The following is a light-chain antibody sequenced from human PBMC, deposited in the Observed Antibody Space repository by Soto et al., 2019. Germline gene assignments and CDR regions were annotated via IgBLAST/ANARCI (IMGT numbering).Light chain of an antibody. CDR2: KAS. V-gene: IGKV1-5*03. CDR3: QHYSVFPLT. J-gene: IGKJ4*01. CDR1: ESISSW. Sequence: DIQMTQFPSTLSASVGDRVTITCRASESISSWLAWYQQKPGKAHKILIYKASTLQSGVPSRFTGSGSGTEFTLTISSLQPDDFATYYCQHYSVFPLTFGGGTKVEIK.